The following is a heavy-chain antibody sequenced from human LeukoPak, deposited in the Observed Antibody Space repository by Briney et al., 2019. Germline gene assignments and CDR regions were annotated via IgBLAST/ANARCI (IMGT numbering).Heavy chain of an antibody. V-gene: IGHV1-2*04. J-gene: IGHJ3*02. CDR3: ARERIAVAGDAFDI. Sequence: RASVKVSCKAPGYTFTGYYMHWVRQAPGQGLEWMGWINPNSGGTNYAQKFQGWVTMTRDTSISTAYMELSRLRSDDTAVYYCARERIAVAGDAFDIWGQGTMVTVSS. CDR2: INPNSGGT. D-gene: IGHD6-19*01. CDR1: GYTFTGYY.